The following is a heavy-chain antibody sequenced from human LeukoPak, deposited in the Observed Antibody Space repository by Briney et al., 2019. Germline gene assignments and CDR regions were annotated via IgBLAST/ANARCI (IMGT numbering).Heavy chain of an antibody. J-gene: IGHJ3*02. Sequence: SVKVSCKASGGTFSSYAISWVRQAPGQGLEWMGGIIPIFGTANYAQKFQGRVTITTDESTSTAYMELSSLRSEDTAVCYCASAANSGSYSVHNAFDIWGQGTMVTVSS. V-gene: IGHV1-69*05. CDR3: ASAANSGSYSVHNAFDI. CDR2: IIPIFGTA. D-gene: IGHD1-26*01. CDR1: GGTFSSYA.